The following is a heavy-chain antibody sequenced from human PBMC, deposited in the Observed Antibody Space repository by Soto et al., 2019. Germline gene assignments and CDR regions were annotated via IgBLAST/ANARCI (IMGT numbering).Heavy chain of an antibody. J-gene: IGHJ6*02. D-gene: IGHD6-13*01. CDR1: GYDFTAYD. CDR2: MNPINGAT. Sequence: QVQLVQSGAEAKQSGASVKVSCKASGYDFTAYDINWVRQASGQGLEWMGWMNPINGATGTARRFQVRVSLSRNTATATAYLELTSLRSDDTAVYYCGRGPSPRAPAGGTPYYYAMDVWGQGTTVTVSS. V-gene: IGHV1-8*02. CDR3: GRGPSPRAPAGGTPYYYAMDV.